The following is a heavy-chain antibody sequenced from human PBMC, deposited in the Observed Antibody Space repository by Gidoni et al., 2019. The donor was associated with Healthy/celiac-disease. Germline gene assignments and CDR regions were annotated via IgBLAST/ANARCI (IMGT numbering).Heavy chain of an antibody. Sequence: EVQLLESGGGLVQPGGSLRLSCAASGFTFSSYWMHWVRQAPGKGLVWVSRINSDGSSTSYADSVKGRFTISRDNAKNTLYLQMNSLRAEDTAVYYCARDPSVVVTAPDNWFDPWGQGTLVTVSS. CDR2: INSDGSST. CDR3: ARDPSVVVTAPDNWFDP. D-gene: IGHD2-21*02. V-gene: IGHV3-74*01. J-gene: IGHJ5*02. CDR1: GFTFSSYW.